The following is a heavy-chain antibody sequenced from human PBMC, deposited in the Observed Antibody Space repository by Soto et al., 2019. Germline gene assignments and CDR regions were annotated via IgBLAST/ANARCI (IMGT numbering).Heavy chain of an antibody. CDR2: INAGIGNT. CDR1: GYTFTSYA. Sequence: QVQVVESGAEVKKPGASVKVSCTASGYTFTSYAFHWVRQAPGQGLEWMGWINAGIGNTKYSEQFQGRITITRDTSVSTIYLELTSLRSEDTAVYYCARAPIVCSGGSCFPGAFDLWGGGTMITVSS. CDR3: ARAPIVCSGGSCFPGAFDL. J-gene: IGHJ3*01. D-gene: IGHD2-15*01. V-gene: IGHV1-3*01.